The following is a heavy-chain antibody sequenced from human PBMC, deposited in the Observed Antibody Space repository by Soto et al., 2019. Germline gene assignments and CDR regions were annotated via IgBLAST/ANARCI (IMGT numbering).Heavy chain of an antibody. CDR1: GFIFSTYA. V-gene: IGHV3-23*01. CDR2: ISGGGGST. D-gene: IGHD3-3*01. J-gene: IGHJ4*02. Sequence: EVQLLESGGGLVQPGGSLRLSCTASGFIFSTYAMTWVRQAPGKGLEWVSTISGGGGSTYYADSVKGRFSISRDHSKNTRYLQMDTLRAEDTAIYYCAKGPLWTGSYTGNYFDYWGQGTLVTVSS. CDR3: AKGPLWTGSYTGNYFDY.